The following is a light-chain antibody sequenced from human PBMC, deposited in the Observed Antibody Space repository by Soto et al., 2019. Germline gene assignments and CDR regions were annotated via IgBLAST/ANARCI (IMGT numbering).Light chain of an antibody. CDR3: QQYNMWPLT. Sequence: EIVMTQSPATLSVSPGERATLSCRASQSVSSNLAWYQQKPVQAPRLLISHASTRATGIPARFSGSGSGTEFTLTISSLQSEELAVYYCQQYNMWPLTFGGGTKVEIK. J-gene: IGKJ4*01. CDR1: QSVSSN. V-gene: IGKV3-15*01. CDR2: HAS.